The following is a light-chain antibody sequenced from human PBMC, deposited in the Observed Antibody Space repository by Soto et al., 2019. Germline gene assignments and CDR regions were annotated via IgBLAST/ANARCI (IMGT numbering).Light chain of an antibody. CDR1: SSDVGAYNY. CDR2: DVS. J-gene: IGLJ2*01. V-gene: IGLV2-14*01. Sequence: QSALTQPASVSGSPGQSITISCTGTSSDVGAYNYVSWYQQHPGKAPKLMIYDVSNRPSGVSNRFSGSKSGNTASLTISGLQPEDEADYYCNSYTTSSTRVFGGGTKLTVL. CDR3: NSYTTSSTRV.